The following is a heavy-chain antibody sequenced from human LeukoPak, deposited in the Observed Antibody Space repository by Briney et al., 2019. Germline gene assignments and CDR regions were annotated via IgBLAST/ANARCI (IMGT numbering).Heavy chain of an antibody. Sequence: PGGSLRLSCAASGFTVSSNYMSWVRQAPGKGLEWVSVIYSGGSTYYADSVKGRFTISRDNSKNTLYLQMNSLRAEDTAVYYCARVDRHSTSTFDYWGQGTLVTVSS. CDR2: IYSGGST. CDR3: ARVDRHSTSTFDY. V-gene: IGHV3-66*01. CDR1: GFTVSSNY. D-gene: IGHD2-15*01. J-gene: IGHJ4*02.